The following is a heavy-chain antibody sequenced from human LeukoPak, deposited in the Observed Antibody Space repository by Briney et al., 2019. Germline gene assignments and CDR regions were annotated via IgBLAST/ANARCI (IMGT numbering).Heavy chain of an antibody. CDR1: GYSISSGYY. Sequence: WETLSLTCTVSGYSISSGYYWGWIRQPPGKGLEWIGNIYPTGSTYYNPSLKSRVTISVDTSKNQFSLKVSSVSAADTAVYYCARAYSSSWYWNWFDPWGQGTLVTVSS. V-gene: IGHV4-38-2*02. J-gene: IGHJ5*02. CDR2: IYPTGST. CDR3: ARAYSSSWYWNWFDP. D-gene: IGHD6-13*01.